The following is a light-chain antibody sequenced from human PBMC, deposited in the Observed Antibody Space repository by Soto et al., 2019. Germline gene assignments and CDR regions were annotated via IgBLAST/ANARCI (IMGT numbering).Light chain of an antibody. CDR2: DAS. V-gene: IGKV1-5*01. J-gene: IGKJ1*01. CDR1: QSISSW. CDR3: QQYNSYSPTT. Sequence: IQVKMSAATLSVSVGDRVTITCRASQSISSWLAWYQQKPGKAPKLLIYDASSLESGVPSRFSGSGSGTEFTLTISSLQPDDFATYYCQQYNSYSPTTFSHGAKVDIK.